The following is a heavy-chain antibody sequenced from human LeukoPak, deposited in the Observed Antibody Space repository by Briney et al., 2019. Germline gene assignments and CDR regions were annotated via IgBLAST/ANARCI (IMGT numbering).Heavy chain of an antibody. CDR3: AREMRSSSWGADAFDI. V-gene: IGHV3-53*01. Sequence: GGSLRLSCAASGFTVSSNYMSWVRQAPGKGLEWVSVIYSGGSTYYADSVKGRFTISRDNAKNSLYLQMNSLRAEDTAVYYCAREMRSSSWGADAFDIWGQGTMVTVSS. CDR1: GFTVSSNY. D-gene: IGHD6-13*01. J-gene: IGHJ3*02. CDR2: IYSGGST.